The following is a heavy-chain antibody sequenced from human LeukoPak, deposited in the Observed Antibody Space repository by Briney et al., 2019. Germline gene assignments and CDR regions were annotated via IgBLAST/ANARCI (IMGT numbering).Heavy chain of an antibody. V-gene: IGHV1-18*01. CDR2: ISADNGNT. CDR3: AREDLRYCSTGSCPDY. Sequence: ASVKVSCKASGYTFTSYAISWVRQAPGQGLEWMGWISADNGNTDYAQRFQGRVTMTTDTSTSTAYMELRSLRSDDTAVYYCAREDLRYCSTGSCPDYWGQGTLVTVSS. D-gene: IGHD2-15*01. CDR1: GYTFTSYA. J-gene: IGHJ4*02.